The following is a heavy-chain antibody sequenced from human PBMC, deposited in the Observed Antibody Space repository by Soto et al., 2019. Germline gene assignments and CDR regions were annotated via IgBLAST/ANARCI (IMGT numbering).Heavy chain of an antibody. Sequence: QVQLVESGGGVVQPGRSLRLSCAASGFTFSSYAMHWVRQAPGKGLEWVAVISYDGSNKYYADSVKGRFTISRDNSKNTVYLQMNSLRAGDTAVYYCARDPRAVAVAGRFDYWGQGTLVTVSS. CDR3: ARDPRAVAVAGRFDY. V-gene: IGHV3-30-3*01. CDR1: GFTFSSYA. J-gene: IGHJ4*02. D-gene: IGHD6-19*01. CDR2: ISYDGSNK.